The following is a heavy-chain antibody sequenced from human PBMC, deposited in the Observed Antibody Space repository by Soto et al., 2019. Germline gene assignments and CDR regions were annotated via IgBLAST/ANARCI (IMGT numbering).Heavy chain of an antibody. Sequence: PSETLSLTCAVYGGSFSGYYWSWIRQPPGKGLEWIGSIYYSGSTNYNPSLKSRVTISVDTSKNQFSLKLSSVTAADTAVYYCARLPPSSAYFDYWGQGTLVTVSS. CDR1: GGSFSGYY. J-gene: IGHJ4*02. CDR3: ARLPPSSAYFDY. CDR2: IYYSGST. V-gene: IGHV4-34*01.